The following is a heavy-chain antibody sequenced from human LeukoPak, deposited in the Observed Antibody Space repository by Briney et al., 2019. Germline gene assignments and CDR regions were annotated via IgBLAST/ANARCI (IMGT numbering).Heavy chain of an antibody. D-gene: IGHD3-22*01. V-gene: IGHV1-2*02. CDR1: GYTFTGYY. CDR3: ARCPCCDRTFDY. Sequence: ASVKVSCKASGYTFTGYYIHWVRQAPGQGLEWMGWISPTRGGTNYAQKFQGRVTMTRDTSISTAFLELSSLRSDDTAVYYCARCPCCDRTFDYWGQGTLVTVSS. CDR2: ISPTRGGT. J-gene: IGHJ4*02.